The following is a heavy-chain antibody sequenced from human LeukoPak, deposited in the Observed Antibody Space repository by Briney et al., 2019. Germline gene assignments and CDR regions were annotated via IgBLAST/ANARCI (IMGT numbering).Heavy chain of an antibody. Sequence: SETLSLTCTVSGGSISSGGYYRSWIRQPPGKGLEWIGYIYHSGSTYYNPSLKSRVTISVDRSKNQFSLKLSSVTAADTAVYYCASGRYQLLDYWGQGTLVTVSS. D-gene: IGHD2-2*01. V-gene: IGHV4-30-2*01. CDR1: GGSISSGGYY. CDR3: ASGRYQLLDY. J-gene: IGHJ4*02. CDR2: IYHSGST.